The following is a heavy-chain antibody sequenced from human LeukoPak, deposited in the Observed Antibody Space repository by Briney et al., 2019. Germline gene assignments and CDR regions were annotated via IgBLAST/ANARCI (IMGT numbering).Heavy chain of an antibody. J-gene: IGHJ4*02. Sequence: GGSLRLSCAASGFTLGSHWMHWVRQAPGKGLDWVTRISSDGSSTRYADPVKGRFTISRDNAKNTLYLQMSSLRAEDTAVYYCARISLSGWANDYWGQGTLVTVSS. CDR2: ISSDGSST. CDR3: ARISLSGWANDY. CDR1: GFTLGSHW. V-gene: IGHV3-74*01. D-gene: IGHD6-19*01.